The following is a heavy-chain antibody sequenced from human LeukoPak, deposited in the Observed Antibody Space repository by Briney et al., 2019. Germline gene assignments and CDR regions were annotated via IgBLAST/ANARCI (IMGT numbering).Heavy chain of an antibody. CDR3: AKTGDYEYFDS. D-gene: IGHD4-17*01. CDR2: IFHTGST. J-gene: IGHJ4*02. CDR1: GGSFSGYF. Sequence: SETLSLTCAVYGGSFSGYFWNWIRQPPGKGLEWIGYIFHTGSTNYNPSLKSRVTISVDTSKNQFSLKLNSVTAADTAVYYCAKTGDYEYFDSWGQGTLVTVSS. V-gene: IGHV4-59*08.